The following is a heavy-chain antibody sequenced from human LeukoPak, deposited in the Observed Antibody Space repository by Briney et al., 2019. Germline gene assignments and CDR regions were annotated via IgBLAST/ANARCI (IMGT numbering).Heavy chain of an antibody. CDR1: GGSISSSSYY. V-gene: IGHV4-39*07. J-gene: IGHJ5*02. D-gene: IGHD3-10*01. Sequence: SETLSLTCTVSGGSISSSSYYWGWIRQPPGKGLEWIGSIYYSGSTYYNPSLKSRVTISVDTSKNQFSLKLSSVTAADTAVYYCAREGLNMVRGVSPKEAWGWFDPWGQGTLVTVSS. CDR2: IYYSGST. CDR3: AREGLNMVRGVSPKEAWGWFDP.